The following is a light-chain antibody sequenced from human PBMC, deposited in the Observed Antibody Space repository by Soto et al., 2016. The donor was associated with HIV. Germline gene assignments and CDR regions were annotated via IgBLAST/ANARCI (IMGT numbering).Light chain of an antibody. CDR2: DDT. J-gene: IGLJ2*01. Sequence: YVLTQSPSVSVAPGKTAKITCGGHNVENRRVHWYQQKAGQAPVLVVHDDTDRPSGIPERFSGSKSENTATLIINRVEAGDEADYYCQVWDCDSDYVIFGGGTKVTVL. CDR3: QVWDCDSDYVI. CDR1: NVENRR. V-gene: IGLV3-21*03.